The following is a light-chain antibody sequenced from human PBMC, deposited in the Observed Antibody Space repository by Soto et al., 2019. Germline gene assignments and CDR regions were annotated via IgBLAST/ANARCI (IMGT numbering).Light chain of an antibody. CDR1: QSIRIN. CDR2: GAS. CDR3: QQHSDWPIT. V-gene: IGKV3-15*01. J-gene: IGKJ5*01. Sequence: IVMTQSPATLSVSPGERVTLSCRASQSIRINLAWYQQKPGQAPRLLISGASTRATDIPARFSGSGSGTEFTLTISSLQSEDFAVYYCQQHSDWPITFGQGTRLEMK.